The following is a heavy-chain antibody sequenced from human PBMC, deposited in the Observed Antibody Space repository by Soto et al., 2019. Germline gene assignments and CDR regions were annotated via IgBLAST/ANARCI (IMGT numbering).Heavy chain of an antibody. CDR1: GYRFNRFW. CDR3: ARRAIMPTTPLDY. D-gene: IGHD5-12*01. V-gene: IGHV5-10-1*01. Sequence: GESLKISCKGSGYRFNRFWINWVRQKPGKGLEWIGRIDPSDSYTDYSPSFQGHVTISVDKSANTAYLQWNSLKTSDTAMYYCARRAIMPTTPLDYWGQGTQVTVSS. J-gene: IGHJ4*02. CDR2: IDPSDSYT.